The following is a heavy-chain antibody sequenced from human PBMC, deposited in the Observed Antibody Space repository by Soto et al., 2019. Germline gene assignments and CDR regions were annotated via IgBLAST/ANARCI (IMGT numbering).Heavy chain of an antibody. Sequence: QVQLVESGGGVVQPGRSLRLSCAASGFPFTTYGMHWVREGPGKGLEWVAVISHDGSNKDYADSVKGRFTISRDNSKNTLYLQMNSLRPEDTALYYCVGGQYYFDYRGQGTLVTVSS. D-gene: IGHD3-10*01. V-gene: IGHV3-30*03. CDR1: GFPFTTYG. CDR2: ISHDGSNK. CDR3: VGGQYYFDY. J-gene: IGHJ4*02.